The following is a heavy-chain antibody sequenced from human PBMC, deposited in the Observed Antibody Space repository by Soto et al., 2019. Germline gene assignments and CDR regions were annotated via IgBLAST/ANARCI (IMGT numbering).Heavy chain of an antibody. V-gene: IGHV3-23*01. Sequence: EVQLLESGGGLVQPGGSLRLSCAASGFTFSSYAMSWVRQAPGKGLEWVSAISGSGGNTYYADSVKGRFTISRDNSKNTLYLQMNSLRAEDTAVYYCAKGYYDFWSGYDYFDYWGQGTLVTVSS. J-gene: IGHJ4*02. CDR1: GFTFSSYA. CDR2: ISGSGGNT. D-gene: IGHD3-3*01. CDR3: AKGYYDFWSGYDYFDY.